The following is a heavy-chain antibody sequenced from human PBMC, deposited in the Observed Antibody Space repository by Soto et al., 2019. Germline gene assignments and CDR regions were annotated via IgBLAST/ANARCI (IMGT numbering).Heavy chain of an antibody. CDR1: GFTFDDYA. V-gene: IGHV3-9*01. J-gene: IGHJ4*02. D-gene: IGHD6-19*01. CDR2: ISWNSGSI. Sequence: GGSLRLSCAASGFTFDDYAMHWVRQAPGKGLEWVSGISWNSGSIGYADSVKGRFTTSRDNAKNSLYLQMNSLRAEDTALYYCAKDKDSSGWYLTYYFDYWGQGTLVTVSS. CDR3: AKDKDSSGWYLTYYFDY.